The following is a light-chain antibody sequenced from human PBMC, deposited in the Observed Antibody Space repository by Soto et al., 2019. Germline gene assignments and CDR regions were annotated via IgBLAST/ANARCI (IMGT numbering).Light chain of an antibody. J-gene: IGKJ4*01. V-gene: IGKV3-20*01. Sequence: PGKRDTLYCMASQNVRSSSLAWYQQKPGQAPRLLIYAASTRVTGIADRFSGSGSGTDFTLTISRLEAEDFAVYHCQQYGDSITFGGGTKVDIK. CDR1: QNVRSSS. CDR3: QQYGDSIT. CDR2: AAS.